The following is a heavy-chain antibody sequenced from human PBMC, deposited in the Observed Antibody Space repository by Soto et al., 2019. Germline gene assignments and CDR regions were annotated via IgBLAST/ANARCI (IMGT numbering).Heavy chain of an antibody. J-gene: IGHJ4*02. CDR1: GGSISSSSYY. V-gene: IGHV4-39*01. CDR2: IYYSGST. Sequence: PSETLSLTCTVSGGSISSSSYYWGWIRQPPGKGLEWIGSIYYSGSTYYNPSLKSRVTISVDTSKNQFSLKLSSVTAADTAVYYCVSGGYFYYFDYWGQGTLVTVS. D-gene: IGHD3-22*01. CDR3: VSGGYFYYFDY.